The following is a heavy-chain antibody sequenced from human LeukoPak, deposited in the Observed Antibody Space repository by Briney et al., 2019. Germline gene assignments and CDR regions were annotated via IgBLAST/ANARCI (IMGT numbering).Heavy chain of an antibody. V-gene: IGHV4-34*01. D-gene: IGHD1-7*01. CDR1: GGSFSGYH. CDR2: INHSGST. CDR3: ARGNYDYFDS. J-gene: IGHJ4*02. Sequence: SETLSLTCAVYGGSFSGYHWSWIRQPPGKGLEWIGEINHSGSTNYNPSLKSRVTISVDTSKNQFSLKLSSGTAADTAVYFCARGNYDYFDSWGQGTLVTVSS.